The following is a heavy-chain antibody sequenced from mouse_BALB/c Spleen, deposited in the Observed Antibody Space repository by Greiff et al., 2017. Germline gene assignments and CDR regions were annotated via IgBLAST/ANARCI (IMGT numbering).Heavy chain of an antibody. V-gene: IGHV5-12-1*01. J-gene: IGHJ1*01. Sequence: EVQLVESGGGLVKPGGSLKLSCAASGFAFSSYDMSWVRQTPEKRLEWVAYISSGGGSTYYPDTVKGRFTISRDNAKNTLYLQMSSLKSEDTAMYYCARDIGVWYFEVWGAGTTVTVSS. CDR2: ISSGGGST. CDR3: ARDIGVWYFEV. D-gene: IGHD2-14*01. CDR1: GFAFSSYD.